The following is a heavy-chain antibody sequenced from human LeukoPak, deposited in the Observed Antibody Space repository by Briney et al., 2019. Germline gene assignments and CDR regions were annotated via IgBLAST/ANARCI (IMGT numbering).Heavy chain of an antibody. Sequence: PGGSLRLSCAGSFSSFNKAWMNWVRQAPGKGLEWVGRMKSTTDGGSTDYAAPVKGRFIISRDDSEKMAYPEMNRLKIEDTAVYYCSTHPTSGFWGQGTLVTVSS. CDR3: STHPTSGF. V-gene: IGHV3-15*07. D-gene: IGHD2-15*01. J-gene: IGHJ4*02. CDR2: MKSTTDGGST. CDR1: FSSFNKAW.